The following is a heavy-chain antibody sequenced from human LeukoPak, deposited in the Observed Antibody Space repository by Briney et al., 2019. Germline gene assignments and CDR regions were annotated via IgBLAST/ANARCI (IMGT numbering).Heavy chain of an antibody. V-gene: IGHV3-21*04. CDR3: AKNEVSGSCTDY. CDR2: ISSSSSYI. CDR1: GFTFSSYS. J-gene: IGHJ4*02. Sequence: GGSLRLSCAASGFTFSSYSMNWVRQAPGKGLEWVSSISSSSSYIYYADSVKGRFTISRDNAKNSLYLQMNSLRAEHTAVYYCAKNEVSGSCTDYWGQGTLVTVSS. D-gene: IGHD2-15*01.